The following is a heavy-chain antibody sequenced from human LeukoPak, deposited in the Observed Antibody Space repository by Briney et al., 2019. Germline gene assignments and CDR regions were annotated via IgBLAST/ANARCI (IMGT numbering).Heavy chain of an antibody. V-gene: IGHV3-30*02. CDR3: AKDRLNYCSSTSCYLYYFDY. D-gene: IGHD2-2*01. J-gene: IGHJ4*02. CDR2: IRYDGSNK. CDR1: GFTFSSYG. Sequence: PGGSLRLSCAASGFTFSSYGMHWVRQAPGKGLEWVAFIRYDGSNKYYADSVKGRFTISRDNSKNTLYLQMNSLRAEDTAVYYCAKDRLNYCSSTSCYLYYFDYWGQGTLVTVSS.